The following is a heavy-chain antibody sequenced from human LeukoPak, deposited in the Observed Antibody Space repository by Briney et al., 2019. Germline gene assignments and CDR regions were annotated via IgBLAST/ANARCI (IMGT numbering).Heavy chain of an antibody. Sequence: GGSLRLSCAASGFTFSSYAMSWVRQAPGKGLEWVSAISGSGGSTYYADSMKGRFTISRDNSKNTLYLQMNSLRAEDTAVYYCTKEGWGSRYFDYWGQGTLVTVSS. CDR1: GFTFSSYA. V-gene: IGHV3-23*01. CDR2: ISGSGGST. D-gene: IGHD7-27*01. CDR3: TKEGWGSRYFDY. J-gene: IGHJ4*02.